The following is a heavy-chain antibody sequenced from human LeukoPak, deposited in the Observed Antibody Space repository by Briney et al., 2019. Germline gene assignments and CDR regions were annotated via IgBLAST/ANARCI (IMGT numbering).Heavy chain of an antibody. V-gene: IGHV3-23*01. CDR3: TRLSSGSYYNDDY. J-gene: IGHJ4*02. D-gene: IGHD3-10*01. CDR1: GFTFSSYA. CDR2: ISGSGGST. Sequence: PGGSLRLSCAASGFTFSSYAMSWVRQAPGKGLEWVSAISGSGGSTYYADSVKGRFTISRDNSKNTLYLQMNSLKTEDTAVYYCTRLSSGSYYNDDYWGRGTLVTVSS.